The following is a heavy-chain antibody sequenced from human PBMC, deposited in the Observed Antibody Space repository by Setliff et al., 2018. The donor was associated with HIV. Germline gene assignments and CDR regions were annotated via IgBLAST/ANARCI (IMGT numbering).Heavy chain of an antibody. CDR3: ARALYGDYGGDLNWLDP. D-gene: IGHD4-17*01. J-gene: IGHJ5*02. Sequence: ASVKVSCKASGYTFTSYAMNWVRQAPGQGLEWMGWINTNTGNPTYAQGFTGRFVFSLDTSVSTAFLEISSLKAGDTAVYYCARALYGDYGGDLNWLDPWGQGTLVTVSS. CDR1: GYTFTSYA. CDR2: INTNTGNP. V-gene: IGHV7-4-1*02.